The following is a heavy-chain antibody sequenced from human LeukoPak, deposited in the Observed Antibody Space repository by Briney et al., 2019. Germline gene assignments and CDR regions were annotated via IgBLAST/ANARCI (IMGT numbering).Heavy chain of an antibody. Sequence: GGSLRLSCAASGFTFSSYSMNWVRQAPGKGLEWVSYISSSSSTIYYADSVKGRFTISRDNSKNTLYLQMNSLRAEDTAVYYCANFLVHWGQGTLVTVSS. CDR2: ISSSSSTI. CDR1: GFTFSSYS. V-gene: IGHV3-48*01. D-gene: IGHD6-6*01. J-gene: IGHJ4*02. CDR3: ANFLVH.